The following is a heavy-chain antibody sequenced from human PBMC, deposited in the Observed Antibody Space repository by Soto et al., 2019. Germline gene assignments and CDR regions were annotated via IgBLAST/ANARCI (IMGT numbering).Heavy chain of an antibody. J-gene: IGHJ6*02. Sequence: ASVTVSCQAAGGAFSSYAISWVRQAPGQGLEWMGGIIPIFGTANYAQKFQGRVTITADESTSTAYMELSSLRSEDTAVYYCARDPTVTTAYYYYGMDVWGQGTTVTVSS. CDR1: GGAFSSYA. CDR3: ARDPTVTTAYYYYGMDV. V-gene: IGHV1-69*13. D-gene: IGHD4-4*01. CDR2: IIPIFGTA.